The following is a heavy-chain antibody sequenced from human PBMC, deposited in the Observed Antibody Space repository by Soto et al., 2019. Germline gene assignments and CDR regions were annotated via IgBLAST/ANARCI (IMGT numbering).Heavy chain of an antibody. CDR2: INHSGST. V-gene: IGHV4-34*01. CDR3: AREYGRKSRTFDY. J-gene: IGHJ4*02. CDR1: GGSFSGYY. Sequence: PSETLSLTCAVYGGSFSGYYWSWSRQPPGKGLEWIGEINHSGSTNYNPSLKSRVTISVDTSKNQFSLKLSSVTAADTAVYYCAREYGRKSRTFDYWGQGTLVTVSS. D-gene: IGHD4-17*01.